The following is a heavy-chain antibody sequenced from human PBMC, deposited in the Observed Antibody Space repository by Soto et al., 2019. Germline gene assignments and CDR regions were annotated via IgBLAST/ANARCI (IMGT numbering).Heavy chain of an antibody. CDR2: INPNSGGT. Sequence: ASVKVSCKASGYTFTGYYMHWVRQAPGQGLEWMGWINPNSGGTNYAQKFQGWVTMTRDTSISTAYMELSRLRSDDTAVYYCARDNRRCSSTSCPTWYYYMDVWGKGTTVTVSS. V-gene: IGHV1-2*04. CDR3: ARDNRRCSSTSCPTWYYYMDV. CDR1: GYTFTGYY. J-gene: IGHJ6*03. D-gene: IGHD2-2*01.